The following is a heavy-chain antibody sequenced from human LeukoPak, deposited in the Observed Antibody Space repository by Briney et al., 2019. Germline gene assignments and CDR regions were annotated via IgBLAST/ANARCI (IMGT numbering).Heavy chain of an antibody. Sequence: GSSVKVSCKASGGTFSGYAISWVRQAPGQGLEWMGGIIPVFGTANYAQKFQGRVTITADESTSTAYMELSSLRSEDTAVYYCARDMPWELLAPLRTSFDNWFDPWGQGTLVTVSS. J-gene: IGHJ5*02. CDR3: ARDMPWELLAPLRTSFDNWFDP. CDR1: GGTFSGYA. V-gene: IGHV1-69*01. CDR2: IIPVFGTA. D-gene: IGHD1-26*01.